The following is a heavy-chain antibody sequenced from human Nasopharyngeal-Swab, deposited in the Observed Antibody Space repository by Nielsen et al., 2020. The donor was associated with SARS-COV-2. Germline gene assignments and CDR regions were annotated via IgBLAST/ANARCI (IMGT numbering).Heavy chain of an antibody. D-gene: IGHD4-23*01. V-gene: IGHV3-30*03. CDR1: GFTFSSYG. CDR3: ATGSTTVVTPEYYYYMDV. CDR2: ISYDGSNK. J-gene: IGHJ6*03. Sequence: GESLKISCAASGFTFSSYGMHWVRQAPGKGLERVAVISYDGSNKYYADSVKGRFTISRDNSKNTLYLQMNSLRAEDTAVYYCATGSTTVVTPEYYYYMDVWGKGTTVTVSS.